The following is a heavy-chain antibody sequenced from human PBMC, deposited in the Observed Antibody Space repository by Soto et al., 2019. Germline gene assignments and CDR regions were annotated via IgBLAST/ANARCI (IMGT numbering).Heavy chain of an antibody. V-gene: IGHV3-30*04. Sequence: QVQLVESGGGVVQGGGSLRLSCAASGFTLSGYPMHWVRQAPGKGLEWVAISANDASSEHYADAVKGRFTIARDNSENTLYLQMTRLRAEYSALYYCARDGSANWYFDWYFDLWGRGTVVTVSS. D-gene: IGHD2-2*01. CDR3: ARDGSANWYFDWYFDL. CDR2: SANDASSE. CDR1: GFTLSGYP. J-gene: IGHJ2*01.